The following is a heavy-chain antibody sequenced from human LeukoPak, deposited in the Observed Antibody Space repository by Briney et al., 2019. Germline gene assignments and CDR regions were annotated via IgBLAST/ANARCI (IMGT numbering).Heavy chain of an antibody. CDR1: GHSISSGYY. CDR2: IYHSGST. V-gene: IGHV4-38-2*02. CDR3: ARSDYASWFDP. J-gene: IGHJ5*02. Sequence: SETLSLTCTVSGHSISSGYYWGWIRQPPGKGLEWIGSIYHSGSTYYNPSLKSRVTISVDTSKNQFSLKLSSVTAADTAVYYCARSDYASWFDPWGQGTLVTVSS. D-gene: IGHD4-17*01.